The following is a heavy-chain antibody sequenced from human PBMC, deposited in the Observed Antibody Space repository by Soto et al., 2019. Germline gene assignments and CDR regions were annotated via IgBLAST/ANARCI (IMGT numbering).Heavy chain of an antibody. J-gene: IGHJ4*02. CDR2: IYYSGST. D-gene: IGHD3-22*01. V-gene: IGHV4-31*03. Sequence: QVQLQESGPGLVKPSQTLSLTCTVSGGSISSGGYYWNWIRQHPGKGLEWIGYIYYSGSTYYNPSLKSRVTISVDRSKNQFSLKLSSVTAADTAVYYCAGGHYDSSGLGGFDYWGQGTLVTVSS. CDR3: AGGHYDSSGLGGFDY. CDR1: GGSISSGGYY.